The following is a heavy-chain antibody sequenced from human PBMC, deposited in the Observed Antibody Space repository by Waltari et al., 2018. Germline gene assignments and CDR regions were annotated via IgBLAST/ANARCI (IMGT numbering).Heavy chain of an antibody. J-gene: IGHJ1*01. V-gene: IGHV3-30*18. CDR3: AKDDYGDEYFQH. CDR2: ISYDGMNT. CDR1: GYILSDYA. Sequence: QVHLVESGGDVVQPGRSLGLSCSASGYILSDYAMHWVRQAPGKGLEWVALISYDGMNTKYTSSVEGRFTISRDNTKNTLFLQMNSLRVDDTAVYYCAKDDYGDEYFQHWGQGTLLIVSS. D-gene: IGHD4-17*01.